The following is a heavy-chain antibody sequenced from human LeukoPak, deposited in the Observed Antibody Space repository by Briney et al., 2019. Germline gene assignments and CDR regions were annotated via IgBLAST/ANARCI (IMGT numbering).Heavy chain of an antibody. J-gene: IGHJ4*02. CDR1: GFTFDDYA. Sequence: GGSLRLSFAASGFTFDDYAMHWVRQAPGKGLEWVSGISWNSGSIGYADSVKGRFTISRDNAKNSLYLQMNSLRAEDTALYYCAKVGYCSRTSCYGMDYWVQGTLVTVSS. CDR2: ISWNSGSI. D-gene: IGHD2-2*01. CDR3: AKVGYCSRTSCYGMDY. V-gene: IGHV3-9*01.